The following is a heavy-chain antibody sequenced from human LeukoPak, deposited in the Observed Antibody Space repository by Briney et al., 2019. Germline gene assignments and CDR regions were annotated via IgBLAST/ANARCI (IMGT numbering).Heavy chain of an antibody. J-gene: IGHJ4*02. CDR1: GFTFSRYG. Sequence: GGSLRLSCAASGFTFSRYGMQWVREARGKGLEGVAVILYDGSNKYYADSVKGRFTITRNNSKNTPYLQINSLRAEGTAVDYCARQVITMVRGAGHAYDYWGQGTLVTVSS. CDR2: ILYDGSNK. CDR3: ARQVITMVRGAGHAYDY. D-gene: IGHD3-10*01. V-gene: IGHV3-33*01.